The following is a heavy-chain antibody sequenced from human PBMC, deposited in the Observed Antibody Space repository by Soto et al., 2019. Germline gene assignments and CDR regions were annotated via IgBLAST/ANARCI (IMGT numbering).Heavy chain of an antibody. CDR2: IRSKAYGGTT. CDR1: GFTFGDYA. CDR3: TRAPYYYDSSGYSYPNLLFDY. J-gene: IGHJ4*02. Sequence: PRLSCTASGFTFGDYAMSWFRQAPGKGLEWVGFIRSKAYGGTTEYAASVKGRFTISRDDSKSIAYLQMNSLKTEDTAVYYCTRAPYYYDSSGYSYPNLLFDYWGQGTLVTVSS. D-gene: IGHD3-22*01. V-gene: IGHV3-49*03.